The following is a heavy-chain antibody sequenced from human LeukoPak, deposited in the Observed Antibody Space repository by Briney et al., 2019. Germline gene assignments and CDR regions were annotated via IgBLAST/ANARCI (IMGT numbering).Heavy chain of an antibody. D-gene: IGHD4-17*01. J-gene: IGHJ4*02. CDR3: ATALFTVTNPFLGY. Sequence: ASVNVSCKVSGYTLTELSMNWVRQAPGKGLEWMGGFDPEDGETIYAQKFQGRVTMTEDTSTDTAYMELSSLRSEDTAVYYCATALFTVTNPFLGYWGQGTLVTVSS. CDR2: FDPEDGET. CDR1: GYTLTELS. V-gene: IGHV1-24*01.